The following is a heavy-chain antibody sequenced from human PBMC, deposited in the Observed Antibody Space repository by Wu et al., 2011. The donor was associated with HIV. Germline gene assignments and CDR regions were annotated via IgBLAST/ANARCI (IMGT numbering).Heavy chain of an antibody. CDR3: ARERCPSNKDCFGTFDI. D-gene: IGHD2-21*02. V-gene: IGHV1-2*02. CDR1: DTSSPAT. Sequence: QVQLVQSGAEVKKPGAYSEGLPVRPLDTSSPATICTGCGRPLGKGLSGSGWINPNFGGTNYAQKFQGRVTMTRDTSISTVYLQLSGLRSDDTAVYYCARERCPSNKDCFGTFDIWGQGTKVTVSS. J-gene: IGHJ3*02. CDR2: INPNFGGT.